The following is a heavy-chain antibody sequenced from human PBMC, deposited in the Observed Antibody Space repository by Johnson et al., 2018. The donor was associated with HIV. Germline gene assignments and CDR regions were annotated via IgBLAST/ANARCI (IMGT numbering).Heavy chain of an antibody. CDR3: ARVGAITILGVVSIDDAFEI. CDR2: INSDGSNT. D-gene: IGHD3-3*01. CDR1: GFSFSTYW. V-gene: IGHV3-74*01. J-gene: IGHJ3*02. Sequence: VQLVESGGGLVQPGGSLRLSCAASGFSFSTYWMHWVRQAPGKGLVWVSRINSDGSNTTYADSVKGRFTISRDNAKNTLYLQMHNLSAEDTAGYYCARVGAITILGVVSIDDAFEIGGQGTRVTVSS.